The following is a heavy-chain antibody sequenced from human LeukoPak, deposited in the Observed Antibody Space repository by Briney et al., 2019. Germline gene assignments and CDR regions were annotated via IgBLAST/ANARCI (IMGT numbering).Heavy chain of an antibody. D-gene: IGHD1-26*01. CDR3: AKMGGYSGSYPFDY. Sequence: GGSLRLSCAASGFTFSSYAMNWVRQPPGKGLEWVSVISGSGASTNSADSVKGRFTISRDNSKTTLYLQMNSLRAEDTAVYYCAKMGGYSGSYPFDYWGQGTLVTVSS. CDR2: ISGSGAST. CDR1: GFTFSSYA. V-gene: IGHV3-23*01. J-gene: IGHJ4*02.